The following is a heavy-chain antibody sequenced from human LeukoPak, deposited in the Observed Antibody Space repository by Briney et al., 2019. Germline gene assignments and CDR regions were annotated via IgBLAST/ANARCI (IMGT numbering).Heavy chain of an antibody. Sequence: PGRSLRLSCAASGFTFSSFGMHWVRQAPGKGLEWVAAIWYDGNKKYYADSVKGRTTISRDNSMNTLYLQMNSLSAEDTAVYYCARDANYYDSSGYTWKYFDYWGQGTLVTVSS. J-gene: IGHJ4*02. D-gene: IGHD3-22*01. CDR1: GFTFSSFG. CDR2: IWYDGNKK. V-gene: IGHV3-33*01. CDR3: ARDANYYDSSGYTWKYFDY.